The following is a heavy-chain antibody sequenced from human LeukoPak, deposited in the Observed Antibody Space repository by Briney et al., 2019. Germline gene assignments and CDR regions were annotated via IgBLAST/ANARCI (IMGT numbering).Heavy chain of an antibody. CDR3: AREGSSSRFDP. J-gene: IGHJ5*02. CDR1: GYTFTGYY. V-gene: IGHV1-2*02. D-gene: IGHD6-13*01. CDR2: INPNSGGT. Sequence: ASVKVSCNSSGYTFTGYYIHWERHAPGQRLEWMGWINPNSGGTNYAQKFQGRVTITRDTSISTAYMELSRLRSDDTAVYYCAREGSSSRFDPWSQGTLVTVSS.